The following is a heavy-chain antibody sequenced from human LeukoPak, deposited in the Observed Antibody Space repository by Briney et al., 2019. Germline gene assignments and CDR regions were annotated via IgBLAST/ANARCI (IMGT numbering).Heavy chain of an antibody. CDR1: GFPLSSYS. CDR3: ATRGSYPDFDY. J-gene: IGHJ4*02. V-gene: IGHV3-48*01. CDR2: ISSSSSTI. D-gene: IGHD1-26*01. Sequence: PGGSLRLSCSASGFPLSSYSMNWVRQAPAKGLEWVSYISSSSSTIYYADSVKGRCTISRDNAKNTLYLQMNSLRADDTAVYYRATRGSYPDFDYWGQGTLVTVSS.